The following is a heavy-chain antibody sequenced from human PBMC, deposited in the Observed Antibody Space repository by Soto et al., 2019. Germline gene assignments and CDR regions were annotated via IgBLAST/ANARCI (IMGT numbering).Heavy chain of an antibody. J-gene: IGHJ5*02. D-gene: IGHD5-12*01. CDR2: INAGNGNT. CDR1: GITFSTYA. Sequence: ASVKVSGKASGITFSTYAIHWVRQAPGQRLEWMGWINAGNGNTRYSQKFQGRVTLTRDTSASTAYMDLSSLRSEDTAIYYCARAISGYVTWGQGTLVTVSS. CDR3: ARAISGYVT. V-gene: IGHV1-3*01.